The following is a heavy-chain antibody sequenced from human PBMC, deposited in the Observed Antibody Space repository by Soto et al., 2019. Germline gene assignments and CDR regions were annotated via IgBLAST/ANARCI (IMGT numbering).Heavy chain of an antibody. CDR1: GYTFTGYY. J-gene: IGHJ3*02. D-gene: IGHD2-8*01. V-gene: IGHV1-2*04. CDR2: INPNSGGT. Sequence: ASVKVSCKASGYTFTGYYMHWVRQAPGQGLEWMGWINPNSGGTNYAQKFQGWVTMTRDTSISTAYMELGRLRSDDTAVYYCARAGYCTNGVCYHDAFDIWGQGTMVTVSS. CDR3: ARAGYCTNGVCYHDAFDI.